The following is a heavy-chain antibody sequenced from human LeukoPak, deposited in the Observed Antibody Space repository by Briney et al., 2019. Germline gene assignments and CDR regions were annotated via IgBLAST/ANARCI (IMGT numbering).Heavy chain of an antibody. CDR3: ARDPDYYDSSGYLGH. J-gene: IGHJ4*02. V-gene: IGHV3-21*01. CDR1: GFTFSSYN. D-gene: IGHD3-22*01. CDR2: ISSSSNYI. Sequence: GGSLRLSCAASGFTFSSYNMNWVRQAPGKGLEWVSSISSSSNYIYHADSVKGRFTISRDNAKNSLYLQMNSLRVEDTAVYFCARDPDYYDSSGYLGHWGQGTLVNVSS.